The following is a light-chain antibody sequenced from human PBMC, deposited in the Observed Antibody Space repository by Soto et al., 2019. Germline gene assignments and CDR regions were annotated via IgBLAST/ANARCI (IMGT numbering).Light chain of an antibody. J-gene: IGKJ4*01. V-gene: IGKV1-5*03. CDR3: QQYDSYPLT. Sequence: DTQMTQSPSTLSASVGDRVTITCRASQSISSWLAWYQQKPGKAPKLLIYKASTLQSGVPSSFSGGGSGTEFTLTISRLQPDDFANYYCQQYDSYPLTFGGGTKVEIK. CDR2: KAS. CDR1: QSISSW.